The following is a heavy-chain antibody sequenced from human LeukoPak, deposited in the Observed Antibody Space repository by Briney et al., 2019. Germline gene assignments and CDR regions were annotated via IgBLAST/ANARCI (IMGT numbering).Heavy chain of an antibody. CDR2: IRYDGTNK. CDR3: ASAAAWGLFFDP. CDR1: GFSFSVYW. J-gene: IGHJ5*02. Sequence: GGSLRLSCAASGFSFSVYWMHWVRQAPGKGLEWVAIIRYDGTNKYYADSVKGRFTISRDNAKNSLYLQMNSLRAEDTAVYYCASAAAWGLFFDPWGQGTLVTVSS. D-gene: IGHD3-16*01. V-gene: IGHV3-33*08.